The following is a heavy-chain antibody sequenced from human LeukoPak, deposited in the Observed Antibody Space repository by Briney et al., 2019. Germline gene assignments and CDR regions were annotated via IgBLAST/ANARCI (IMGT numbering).Heavy chain of an antibody. CDR1: GGTFSSYG. V-gene: IGHV3-30*03. CDR3: ARDGGREIPIYASGSELDY. J-gene: IGHJ4*02. CDR2: ILYDGGNK. D-gene: IGHD3-10*01. Sequence: GGSLRLSCAASGGTFSSYGMDWVRQAPGKGLEGVAVILYDGGNKYYADSVKGRFTISRDNSKNTLYLQMNSLRAEHTAVYYCARDGGREIPIYASGSELDYCGQGTLVTVSS.